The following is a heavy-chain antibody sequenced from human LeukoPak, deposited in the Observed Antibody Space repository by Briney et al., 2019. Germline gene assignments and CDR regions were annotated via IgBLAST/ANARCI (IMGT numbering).Heavy chain of an antibody. J-gene: IGHJ4*02. Sequence: GGSLRLSCAASGFTFSTYWMSWVRHAPGKGLEWVANIKEDGSEIYYVDSVKGRFTISRDNTKTSLYLQMNSLRAEDTAVYYCARPSFSSGSYFDHWGQGTLVTVSS. CDR1: GFTFSTYW. D-gene: IGHD6-19*01. CDR2: IKEDGSEI. CDR3: ARPSFSSGSYFDH. V-gene: IGHV3-7*01.